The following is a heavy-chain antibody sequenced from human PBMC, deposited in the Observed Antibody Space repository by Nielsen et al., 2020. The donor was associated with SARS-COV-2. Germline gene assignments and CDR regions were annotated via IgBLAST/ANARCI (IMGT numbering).Heavy chain of an antibody. D-gene: IGHD3-22*01. J-gene: IGHJ6*02. CDR1: GYTFTDYY. Sequence: ASVKVSCKASGYTFTDYYMNWVRLAPGQGLEWMGWINPNSGGTHYAQKFQGRVTMTRDTSISTAYMELSRLRSDDTAVYFCAREVYVSYDGSGYSYGMDVWGQGTTVTVSS. CDR2: INPNSGGT. V-gene: IGHV1-2*02. CDR3: AREVYVSYDGSGYSYGMDV.